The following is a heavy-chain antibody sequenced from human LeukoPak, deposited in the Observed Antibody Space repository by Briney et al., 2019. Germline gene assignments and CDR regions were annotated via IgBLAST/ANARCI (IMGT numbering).Heavy chain of an antibody. Sequence: PSETLSLTCTVSGGSISSGSYYWRWLRQPAGTGLEWIGRIYTSGSTNYNPSLKSRVTISVDTSKNQFSLKLSSVTAADTAVYYCARDWAAVAGRTGWFDPWGQGTLVAVSS. CDR2: IYTSGST. CDR1: GGSISSGSYY. J-gene: IGHJ5*02. V-gene: IGHV4-61*02. D-gene: IGHD6-19*01. CDR3: ARDWAAVAGRTGWFDP.